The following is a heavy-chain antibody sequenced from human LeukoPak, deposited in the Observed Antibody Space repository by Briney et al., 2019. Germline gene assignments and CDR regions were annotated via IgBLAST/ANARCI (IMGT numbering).Heavy chain of an antibody. J-gene: IGHJ4*02. CDR2: INHSGST. D-gene: IGHD2-2*01. CDR3: ASEQLLWGSYYFDY. CDR1: GGSISSSSYY. Sequence: SESLSLTCTVSGGSISSSSYYWGWIRQPPGKGLEWIGEINHSGSTNYNPSLKSRVTISVDTSKNQFSLKLSSVTAADTAVYYCASEQLLWGSYYFDYWGQGTLVTVSS. V-gene: IGHV4-39*07.